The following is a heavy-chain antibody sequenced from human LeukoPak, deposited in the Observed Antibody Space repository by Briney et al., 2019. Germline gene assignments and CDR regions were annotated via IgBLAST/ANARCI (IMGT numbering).Heavy chain of an antibody. D-gene: IGHD6-19*01. CDR3: AKVDDDSSGWYGPFDY. J-gene: IGHJ4*02. V-gene: IGHV3-74*01. Sequence: PGGSLRLSCAASGFTFSSYWMHWVRHAPGKGLVWVSRIKTDGSSTAYADSVKGRFTISRDNSKNTLYLQMNSLRAEDTAVYYCAKVDDDSSGWYGPFDYWGQGTLVTVSS. CDR2: IKTDGSST. CDR1: GFTFSSYW.